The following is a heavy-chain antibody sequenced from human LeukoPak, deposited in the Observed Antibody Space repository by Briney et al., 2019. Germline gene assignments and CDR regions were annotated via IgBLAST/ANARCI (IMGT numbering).Heavy chain of an antibody. CDR2: ISAYNGNT. V-gene: IGHV1-18*04. CDR3: ARGDTDIVGATVYYYMDV. D-gene: IGHD1-26*01. Sequence: ASVKVSCKASGYTFTGYYMHWVRQAPGQGLEWMGWISAYNGNTNYAQKLQGRVTMTTDTSTSTAYMELRSLRSDDTAVYYCARGDTDIVGATVYYYMDVWGKGTTVTVSS. J-gene: IGHJ6*03. CDR1: GYTFTGYY.